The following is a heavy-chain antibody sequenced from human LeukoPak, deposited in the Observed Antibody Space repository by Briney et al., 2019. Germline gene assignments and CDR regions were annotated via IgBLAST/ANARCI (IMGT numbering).Heavy chain of an antibody. Sequence: GASVRVSCKASGYTFTSYGISWVRQAPGQGLEWMGWISAYNGNTNYAQKLQGRVTMTTDTSTSTDYMELRSLRSDDTAVYYCARNLQYPGIAAAGTTFDYWGQGTLVTVSS. CDR3: ARNLQYPGIAAAGTTFDY. CDR2: ISAYNGNT. D-gene: IGHD6-13*01. J-gene: IGHJ4*02. CDR1: GYTFTSYG. V-gene: IGHV1-18*01.